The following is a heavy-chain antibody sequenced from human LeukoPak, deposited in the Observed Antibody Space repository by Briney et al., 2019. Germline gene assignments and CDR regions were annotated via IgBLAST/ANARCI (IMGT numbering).Heavy chain of an antibody. Sequence: GASVKVSCKASGYTFTGYYMHWVRQAPGQGLEWMGWISAYNGNTNYAQKLQGRVTMTTDTSTSTAYMELRSLRSDDTAVYYCARGGLYCSGGSCYSSWYYFDYWGQGTLVTVSS. CDR2: ISAYNGNT. CDR3: ARGGLYCSGGSCYSSWYYFDY. CDR1: GYTFTGYY. J-gene: IGHJ4*02. V-gene: IGHV1-18*04. D-gene: IGHD2-15*01.